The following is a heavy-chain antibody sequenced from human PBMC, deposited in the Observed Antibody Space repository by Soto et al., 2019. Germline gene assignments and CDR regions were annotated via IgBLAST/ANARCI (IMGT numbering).Heavy chain of an antibody. CDR2: IKSKTDGGTT. V-gene: IGHV3-15*07. J-gene: IGHJ6*02. CDR1: GFTFSNAW. CDR3: THMSVGALKNYYYYYGMDV. D-gene: IGHD1-26*01. Sequence: GGSLRLSCAASGFTFSNAWMNWVRQAPGKGLEWVGRIKSKTDGGTTDYAAPVKGRFTISRDDSKNTLYLQMNSLKTEDTAVYYCTHMSVGALKNYYYYYGMDVWGQGTTVTVSS.